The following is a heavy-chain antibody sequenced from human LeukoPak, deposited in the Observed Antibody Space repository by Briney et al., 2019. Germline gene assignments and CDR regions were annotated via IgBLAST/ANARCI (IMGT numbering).Heavy chain of an antibody. J-gene: IGHJ3*02. CDR2: INPNSSGT. CDR1: GYTFTGYY. Sequence: GASVKVSCKASGYTFTGYYMHWVRQAPGQGLEWMGWINPNSSGTNYAQKFQGRVTMTRDTSISTAYMELSRLRSDDTAVYYCARETDREVLLWFGESAGAFDIWGQGTMVTVSS. CDR3: ARETDREVLLWFGESAGAFDI. V-gene: IGHV1-2*02. D-gene: IGHD3-10*01.